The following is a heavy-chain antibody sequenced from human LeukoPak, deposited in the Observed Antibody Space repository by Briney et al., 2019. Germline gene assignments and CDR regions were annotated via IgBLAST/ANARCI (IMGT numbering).Heavy chain of an antibody. D-gene: IGHD3-22*01. CDR2: INPNSGGT. V-gene: IGHV1-2*02. Sequence: ASVKVSCKASGYTFTGYYMHWVRQAPGQGLEWMGWINPNSGGTNYAQKFQGRVTMTRDTSISTANMELSRLRSDDTAVYYCARDLYYYDSSGYYPWGQGTLVTVSS. CDR3: ARDLYYYDSSGYYP. J-gene: IGHJ5*02. CDR1: GYTFTGYY.